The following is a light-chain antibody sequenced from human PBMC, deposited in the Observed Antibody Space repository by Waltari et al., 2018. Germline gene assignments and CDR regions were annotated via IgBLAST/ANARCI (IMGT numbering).Light chain of an antibody. J-gene: IGKJ2*02. V-gene: IGKV3-15*01. CDR3: QQYNTCPPST. Sequence: ETAMTQCPAALSVSPGERATPSCRASQYISNNLAWYQHKPVQPPRLLISGAATRAAGVPAKFSGSGSGTEFSLTISSLQSEDSAMYFCQQYNTCPPSTFGQGTKLEIK. CDR2: GAA. CDR1: QYISNN.